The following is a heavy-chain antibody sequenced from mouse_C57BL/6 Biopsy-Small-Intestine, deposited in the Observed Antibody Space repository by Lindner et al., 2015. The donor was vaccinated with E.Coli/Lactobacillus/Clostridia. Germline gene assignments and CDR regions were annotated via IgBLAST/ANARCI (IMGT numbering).Heavy chain of an antibody. V-gene: IGHV1-42*01. J-gene: IGHJ3*01. Sequence: VQLQESGPELVKPGASVKISCKASGYSFTGYYMNWVKQSPEKSLEWIGEINPSTGGTTYNQKFKAKATLTVDKSSSTAYMQLKSLTSEDSAVYYCARSTSAWLAYWGQGTLVTVSA. CDR3: ARSTSAWLAY. CDR2: INPSTGGT. CDR1: GYSFTGYY.